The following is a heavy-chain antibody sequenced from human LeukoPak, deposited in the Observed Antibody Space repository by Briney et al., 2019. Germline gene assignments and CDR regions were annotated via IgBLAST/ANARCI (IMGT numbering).Heavy chain of an antibody. CDR2: ISWNSGSI. V-gene: IGHV3-9*01. CDR1: GFTFSSYA. D-gene: IGHD5-18*01. J-gene: IGHJ3*02. CDR3: AKGYSYGFYTAFDI. Sequence: GGSLRLSCAASGFTFSSYAMSWVRQAPGKGLEWVSGISWNSGSIGYADSVKGRFTISRDNAKNSLYLQMNRLRAEDTALYYCAKGYSYGFYTAFDIWGQGTMVTVSS.